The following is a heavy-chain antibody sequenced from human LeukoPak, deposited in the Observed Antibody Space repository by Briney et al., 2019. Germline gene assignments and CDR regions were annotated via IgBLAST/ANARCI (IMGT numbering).Heavy chain of an antibody. J-gene: IGHJ4*02. V-gene: IGHV1-2*02. CDR1: GYTFTGYY. Sequence: GASVKVSCKASGYTFTGYYMHWVRQAPGQGLEWMGWINPNSGGTNYAQKFQGRVTMTRDTSISTAYMELSRLRSDDTAVYYCARSRLWFGELFVHDYWGQGTLVTVSS. CDR3: ARSRLWFGELFVHDY. CDR2: INPNSGGT. D-gene: IGHD3-10*01.